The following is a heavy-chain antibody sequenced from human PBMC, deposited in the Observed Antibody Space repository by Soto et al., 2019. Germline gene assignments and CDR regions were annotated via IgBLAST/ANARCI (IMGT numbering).Heavy chain of an antibody. CDR2: IKSKTDGGTT. CDR1: GFTFSNAW. J-gene: IGHJ4*02. D-gene: IGHD3-22*01. Sequence: GGSLRLSCAASGFTFSNAWMSWVRQAPGKGLEWVGRIKSKTDGGTTDYAAPVKGRFTISRDDSKNTLYLQMNSLKTEDTAVYYCTTERVVAIVVVITSPAFDYWGQGTLVTVSS. CDR3: TTERVVAIVVVITSPAFDY. V-gene: IGHV3-15*01.